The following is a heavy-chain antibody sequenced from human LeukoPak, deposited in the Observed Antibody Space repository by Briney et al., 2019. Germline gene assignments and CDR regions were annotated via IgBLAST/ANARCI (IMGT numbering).Heavy chain of an antibody. V-gene: IGHV4-59*08. CDR1: GGSISSYY. CDR2: IYYSGST. Sequence: SETLSLTCTVSGGSISSYYWSWIRQPPGKGLEWIGYIYYSGSTNYNPSLKSRVTISVDTSKNQFSLKLSSVTAADTAVYYCASQRPGYSHFDCWGQGTLVTVSS. J-gene: IGHJ4*02. D-gene: IGHD5-24*01. CDR3: ASQRPGYSHFDC.